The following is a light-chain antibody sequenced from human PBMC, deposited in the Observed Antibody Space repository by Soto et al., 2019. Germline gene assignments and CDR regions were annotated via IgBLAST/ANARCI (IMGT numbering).Light chain of an antibody. J-gene: IGLJ3*02. CDR3: CSYTGTYTGV. V-gene: IGLV2-11*01. Sequence: QSALTQPRSVSGSPGQSVTISCTGTSSVVGNYNYVSWYQQHPGKAPKLMIYDVSQRPSGVPDRFSGSKSGNTASLTISGLQAEDEAAYYCCSYTGTYTGVFGGGTKLTVL. CDR1: SSVVGNYNY. CDR2: DVS.